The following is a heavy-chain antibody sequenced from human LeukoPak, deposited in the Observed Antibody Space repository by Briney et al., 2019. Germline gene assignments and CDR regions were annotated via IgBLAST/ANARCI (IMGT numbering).Heavy chain of an antibody. D-gene: IGHD3-3*01. J-gene: IGHJ4*02. Sequence: SETLSLTCDVYGDSFSGYYWTWIRQTPGKGLEWVGEIIHNGSSSVNPSLESRVTISVDTSKNRFSLKLMSVTAADTAVYYCASGTSTYYELYFWGQGTLVTVSS. CDR2: IIHNGSS. CDR3: ASGTSTYYELYF. V-gene: IGHV4-34*12. CDR1: GDSFSGYY.